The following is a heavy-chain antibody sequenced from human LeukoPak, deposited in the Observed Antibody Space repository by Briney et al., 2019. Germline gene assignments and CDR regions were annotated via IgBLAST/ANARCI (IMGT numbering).Heavy chain of an antibody. CDR3: ARELGEYSYGPLTY. CDR2: INPNSGGT. D-gene: IGHD5-18*01. J-gene: IGHJ4*02. V-gene: IGHV1-2*06. CDR1: GYTFTGYY. Sequence: ASVKVSCKASGYTFTGYYMHWVRQAPGQGLEWMGRINPNSGGTNYAQKFQGRVTMIRDTSISTAYMELSRLRSDDTAVYYCARELGEYSYGPLTYWGQGTLVTVSS.